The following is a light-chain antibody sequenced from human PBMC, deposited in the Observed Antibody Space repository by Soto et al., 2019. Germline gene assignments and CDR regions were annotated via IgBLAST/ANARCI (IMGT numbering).Light chain of an antibody. CDR1: QSVTSN. Sequence: IVMTQSPATLSVSPGERATLSCRASQSVTSNLAWYQQKPGQAPRLLIYGASTRATGIPARFSGSGSATESTLYISRIQYEALAVYYCQQYNNWPRTSGHETQVEIK. CDR2: GAS. CDR3: QQYNNWPRT. J-gene: IGKJ1*01. V-gene: IGKV3-15*01.